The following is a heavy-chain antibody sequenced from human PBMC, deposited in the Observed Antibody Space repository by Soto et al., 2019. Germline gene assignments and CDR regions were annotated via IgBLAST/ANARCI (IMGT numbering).Heavy chain of an antibody. CDR1: GYSFTYFP. Sequence: ASVKVSCKASGYSFTYFPLHWVRQAPGQSLEWMGWINTGNGNTKYLQRFQRRVTIGRDTSASIVYLEVSSLTSEDTAIYYCARNEGATSTGPALYWGQGTLVTVSS. J-gene: IGHJ4*02. CDR3: ARNEGATSTGPALY. D-gene: IGHD2-2*01. V-gene: IGHV1-3*04. CDR2: INTGNGNT.